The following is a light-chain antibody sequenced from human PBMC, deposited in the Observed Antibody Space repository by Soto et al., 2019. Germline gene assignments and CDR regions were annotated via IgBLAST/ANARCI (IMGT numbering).Light chain of an antibody. CDR1: RGFSSY. CDR3: EQRSNWPPLT. V-gene: IGKV3-11*01. Sequence: EIVLTQSPATLSLSPGERATLSCRASRGFSSYLAWYQQKPGQAPRLLIYDASNRATGISARFSGSGSGIAFSLPINSREPKDVAVYYCEQRSNWPPLTFGGGTKVEI. J-gene: IGKJ4*01. CDR2: DAS.